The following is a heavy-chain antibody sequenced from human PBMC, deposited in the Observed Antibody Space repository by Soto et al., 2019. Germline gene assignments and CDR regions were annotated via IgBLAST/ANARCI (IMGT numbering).Heavy chain of an antibody. CDR3: VGTGGSESIDAFEI. Sequence: QVQLVQSGAEVKKPGASVKVSCTASGYTSTSSDINWVRQATGQGLEWMGWMNPNSGNTGYVQKFQGRVTMTRNTSTNTAYMELRGLRPEDTAVYYCVGTGGSESIDAFEIWGQGTLVTVSS. J-gene: IGHJ3*02. V-gene: IGHV1-8*01. CDR2: MNPNSGNT. D-gene: IGHD3-10*01. CDR1: GYTSTSSD.